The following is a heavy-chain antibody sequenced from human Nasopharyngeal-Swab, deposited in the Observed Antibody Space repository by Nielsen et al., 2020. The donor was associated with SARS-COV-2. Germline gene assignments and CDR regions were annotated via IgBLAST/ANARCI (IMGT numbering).Heavy chain of an antibody. D-gene: IGHD3-3*01. Sequence: SETLSLTCTVSGGSISSSSYYRGWIRQPPGKGLEWIGSIYYSGSTYYNPSLKSRVTISVDTSKNQFSLKLSSVTAADTAVYYCARVLVRGTIFGVVINWFDPWGQGTLVTVSS. CDR1: GGSISSSSYY. V-gene: IGHV4-39*07. J-gene: IGHJ5*02. CDR3: ARVLVRGTIFGVVINWFDP. CDR2: IYYSGST.